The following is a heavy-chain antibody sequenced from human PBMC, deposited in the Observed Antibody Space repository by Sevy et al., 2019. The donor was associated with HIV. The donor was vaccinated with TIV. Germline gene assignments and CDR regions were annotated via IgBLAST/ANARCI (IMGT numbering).Heavy chain of an antibody. CDR2: IYTSGSS. CDR1: GGSISSGSYY. D-gene: IGHD3-16*01. Sequence: SETLSLTCTVSGGSISSGSYYWSWIRQPAGKGLEWIGRIYTSGSSNYNPSLKSRVTMSVDTSENQFSLKLSSVTAADTAVYYCARFDEDYRNFDYWGQGTLVTVSS. V-gene: IGHV4-61*02. J-gene: IGHJ4*02. CDR3: ARFDEDYRNFDY.